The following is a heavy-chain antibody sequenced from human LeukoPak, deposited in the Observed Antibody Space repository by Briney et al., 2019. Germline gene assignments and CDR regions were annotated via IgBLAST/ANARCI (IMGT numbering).Heavy chain of an antibody. V-gene: IGHV4-34*01. D-gene: IGHD2/OR15-2a*01. Sequence: SETLSLTCAVYGGSFSGYYWSWIRQPPGKGLEWIGEINHSGSTNYNPSLKSRVTISVDTSKNQFSLKLSSVTAADMAVYYCARGLRFYRAPPSDYWGQGTLVTVSS. CDR1: GGSFSGYY. CDR3: ARGLRFYRAPPSDY. J-gene: IGHJ4*02. CDR2: INHSGST.